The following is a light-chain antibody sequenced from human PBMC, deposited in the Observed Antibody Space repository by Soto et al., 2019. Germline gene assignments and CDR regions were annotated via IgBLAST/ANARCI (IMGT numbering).Light chain of an antibody. CDR3: QHSYSSPPP. V-gene: IGKV1-39*01. J-gene: IGKJ1*01. CDR1: QSISNH. CDR2: AAS. Sequence: DIQMTQSPSSLSASVEDRVIITCRASQSISNHLNWYQQKPGTAPKLLIFAASSLQSGVTSRFSGSRSGPDFTLTISSLQSEDFATYYCQHSYSSPPPFGQGTKVDIK.